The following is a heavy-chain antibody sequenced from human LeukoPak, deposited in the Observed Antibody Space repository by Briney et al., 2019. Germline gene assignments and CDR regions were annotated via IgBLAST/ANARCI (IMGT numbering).Heavy chain of an antibody. CDR2: ISSSSSYI. J-gene: IGHJ4*02. D-gene: IGHD1-26*01. Sequence: GGSLRLSCAAPGFTFSSYSMNWVRQAPGKGLEWVSSISSSSSYIYYADSVKGRFTISRDNAKNSLYLQMNSLRAEDTAVYYCARSRYSGSYPDYWGQGTLVTVSS. CDR3: ARSRYSGSYPDY. CDR1: GFTFSSYS. V-gene: IGHV3-21*01.